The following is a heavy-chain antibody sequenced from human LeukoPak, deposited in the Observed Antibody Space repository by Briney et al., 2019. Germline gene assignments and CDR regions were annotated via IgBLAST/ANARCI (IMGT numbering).Heavy chain of an antibody. J-gene: IGHJ4*02. Sequence: GGSLRLSCAASGFTFSGYAMTWVRQAPGKGLEWVSGISASGDRIYYADSVKGRLTISRDNSKNTLYLQMNYLRAEDTAIYYCTKTHSSGWYLDYWGQGSLVTVSS. V-gene: IGHV3-23*01. CDR3: TKTHSSGWYLDY. CDR2: ISASGDRI. D-gene: IGHD6-19*01. CDR1: GFTFSGYA.